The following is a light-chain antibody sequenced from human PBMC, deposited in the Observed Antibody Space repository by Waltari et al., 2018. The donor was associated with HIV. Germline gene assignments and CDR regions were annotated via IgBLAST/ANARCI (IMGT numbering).Light chain of an antibody. J-gene: IGLJ2*01. CDR3: CSYGGTWTNVV. CDR2: DVL. CDR1: SGGFSNYNY. V-gene: IGLV2-11*01. Sequence: QSALTQPRSVSGSPGQSVTISCTGTSGGFSNYNYVSWYQQHTGKAPKLIIYDVLKRPSGVPDRFSGSNSGNTASLTISGLQADDEAEYYCCSYGGTWTNVVFGGGTELTVL.